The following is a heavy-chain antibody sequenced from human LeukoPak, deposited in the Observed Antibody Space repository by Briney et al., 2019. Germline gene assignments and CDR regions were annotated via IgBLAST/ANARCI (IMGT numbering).Heavy chain of an antibody. J-gene: IGHJ4*02. CDR1: GGSISSSSYY. V-gene: IGHV4-39*07. Sequence: PSETLSLTCTVSGGSISSSSYYWGWIRQPPGKGLEWIGEINHSGSTNYNPSLKSRVTISVDTSKNQFSLKLSSVTAADTAVYYCARAGPITVLLWFGEPFDYWGQGTLVTVSS. D-gene: IGHD3-10*01. CDR3: ARAGPITVLLWFGEPFDY. CDR2: INHSGST.